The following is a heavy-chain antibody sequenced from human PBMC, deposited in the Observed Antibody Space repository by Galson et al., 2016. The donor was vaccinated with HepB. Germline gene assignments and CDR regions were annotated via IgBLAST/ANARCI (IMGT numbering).Heavy chain of an antibody. D-gene: IGHD6-19*01. CDR2: ISDSGSST. V-gene: IGHV3-23*01. J-gene: IGHJ4*02. CDR1: GFTFSTNA. Sequence: SLRLSCAASGFTFSTNAMNWVRQAPGKGLEWVSGISDSGSSTSYADSGKGRFTISRDNSKNTLYLQMNSLRAEDTAIYYCANQHPTGWYSCLTHWGQGTLVTVSS. CDR3: ANQHPTGWYSCLTH.